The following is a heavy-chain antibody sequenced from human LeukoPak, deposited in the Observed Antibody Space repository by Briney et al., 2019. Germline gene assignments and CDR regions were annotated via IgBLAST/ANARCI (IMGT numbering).Heavy chain of an antibody. CDR3: AKGGSGYDLIRGLDY. D-gene: IGHD5-12*01. CDR1: GFTISSYA. Sequence: GGSLRLSCAASGFTISSYAMSWVRQAPGKGLEWVSAISGSGGSTYYADSVKGRFTISRDNSKNTLYLQMNSLRAEDTAVYYCAKGGSGYDLIRGLDYWGQGTLVTVSS. CDR2: ISGSGGST. J-gene: IGHJ4*02. V-gene: IGHV3-23*01.